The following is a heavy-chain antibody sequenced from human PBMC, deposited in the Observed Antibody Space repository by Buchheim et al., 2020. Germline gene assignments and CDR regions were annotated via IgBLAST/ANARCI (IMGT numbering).Heavy chain of an antibody. CDR3: ARDRGYGDFDSAFDY. CDR1: GFSFSDYY. J-gene: IGHJ4*02. V-gene: IGHV3-11*06. CDR2: INEGGDST. Sequence: QVQLVESGGGLVKPGGSLRLSCAASGFSFSDYYMSWIRQVPGKGLEWVSEINEGGDSTRYGESLRGRCTISRDNVGNSVTLYMHNLTVEDTAVYYCARDRGYGDFDSAFDYWGRGSL. D-gene: IGHD4-17*01.